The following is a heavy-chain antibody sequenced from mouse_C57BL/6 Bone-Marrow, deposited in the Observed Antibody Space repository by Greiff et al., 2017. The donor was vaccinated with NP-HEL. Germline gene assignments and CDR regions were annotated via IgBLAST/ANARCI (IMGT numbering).Heavy chain of an antibody. J-gene: IGHJ1*03. CDR1: GYTFTSYW. CDR3: ARSTVVAPYWYFDV. CDR2: IYPGSGST. Sequence: QVQLKESGAELVKPGASVKMSCKASGYTFTSYWITWVKQRPGQGLEWIGDIYPGSGSTNYNEKFKSKATLTVDTSSSTAYMQLSSLTSEDSAVYYCARSTVVAPYWYFDVWGTGTTVTVSS. V-gene: IGHV1-55*01. D-gene: IGHD1-1*01.